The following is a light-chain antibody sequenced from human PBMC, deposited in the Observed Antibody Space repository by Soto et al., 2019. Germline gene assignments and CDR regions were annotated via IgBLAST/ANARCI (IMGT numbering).Light chain of an antibody. Sequence: IVLTQSPATLSLSPGETATLSCKASEPIKTFYFGWYQHKPGQSPRLLINGVYTRATGIPDRFSGSGSGTDFTLTISSLEPEDFAVYYCQQRSNWPPITFGQGTRLEIK. CDR3: QQRSNWPPIT. CDR2: GVY. J-gene: IGKJ5*01. V-gene: IGKV3D-20*02. CDR1: EPIKTFY.